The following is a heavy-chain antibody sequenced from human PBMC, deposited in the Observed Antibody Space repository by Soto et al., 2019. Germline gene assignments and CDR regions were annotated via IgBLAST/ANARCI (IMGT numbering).Heavy chain of an antibody. J-gene: IGHJ4*02. CDR1: GGSISSSSYY. CDR2: IYYSGST. D-gene: IGHD6-19*01. Sequence: QLQLQESGPGLVKPSETLSLTCTVSGGSISSSSYYWGWIRQPPGKGLEWIGSIYYSGSTYYNPSLKSRVTISVDTSKNQFSLKLSSVTAADTAVYYCAIKDSSGWSGESGYFDYWGQGTLVTVSS. V-gene: IGHV4-39*01. CDR3: AIKDSSGWSGESGYFDY.